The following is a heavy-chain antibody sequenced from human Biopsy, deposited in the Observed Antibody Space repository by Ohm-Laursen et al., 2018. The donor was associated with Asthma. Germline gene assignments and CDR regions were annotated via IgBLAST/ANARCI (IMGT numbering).Heavy chain of an antibody. J-gene: IGHJ4*02. CDR2: ISFDGTNR. D-gene: IGHD1-26*01. V-gene: IGHV3-30*18. CDR3: AKEVFPGWELRRGPDS. Sequence: RSLRLSCAASGFTFSNYVMSWVRQAPGKGLDWVAVISFDGTNRNYTDSVKGRFTITRDNSRNTLHLEMNSLRAEDTAVYFCAKEVFPGWELRRGPDSWGQGTLVTVSS. CDR1: GFTFSNYV.